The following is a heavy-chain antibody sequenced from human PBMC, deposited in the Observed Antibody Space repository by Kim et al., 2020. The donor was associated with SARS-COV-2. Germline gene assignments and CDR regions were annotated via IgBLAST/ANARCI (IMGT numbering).Heavy chain of an antibody. Sequence: ASVKVSCKASGYTFTGYYMHWVRQAPGQGLEWMGWINPNSGGTNYAQKFQGRVTMTRDTSISTAYMELSRLRSDDTAVYYCARGLAYDSSGYYYVRGLDYWGQGTLVTVSS. CDR3: ARGLAYDSSGYYYVRGLDY. V-gene: IGHV1-2*02. D-gene: IGHD3-22*01. J-gene: IGHJ4*02. CDR1: GYTFTGYY. CDR2: INPNSGGT.